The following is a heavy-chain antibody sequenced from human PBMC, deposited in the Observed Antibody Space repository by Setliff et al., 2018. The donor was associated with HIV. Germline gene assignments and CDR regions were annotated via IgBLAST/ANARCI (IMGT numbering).Heavy chain of an antibody. D-gene: IGHD6-19*01. Sequence: GASVKVSCKASGYTFTSYAINWVRQATGQGLEWMGWMNPNSGNTGYAQKFQGRVTMTGNTSISTAYMELSSLRSEDTAVYYCARVQTMAVAGTQYYYMDVWGKGTTVTVSS. V-gene: IGHV1-8*02. CDR1: GYTFTSYA. CDR3: ARVQTMAVAGTQYYYMDV. CDR2: MNPNSGNT. J-gene: IGHJ6*03.